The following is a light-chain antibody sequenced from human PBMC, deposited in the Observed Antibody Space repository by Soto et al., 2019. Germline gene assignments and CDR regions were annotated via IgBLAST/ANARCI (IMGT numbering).Light chain of an antibody. Sequence: EIVMTQSPATLSLSPGERATLSCRASQSVSSCLAWYQQKPGQAPRLLIYDASARATGIPARFSGSGSGTEFTLTISSLEPEDFAVYYCQQYNNWPPFTFGPGTKVDIK. J-gene: IGKJ3*01. CDR3: QQYNNWPPFT. CDR2: DAS. V-gene: IGKV3D-15*01. CDR1: QSVSSC.